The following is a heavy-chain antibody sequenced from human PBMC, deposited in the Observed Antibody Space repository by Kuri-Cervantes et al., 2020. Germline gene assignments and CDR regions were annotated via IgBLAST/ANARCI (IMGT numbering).Heavy chain of an antibody. J-gene: IGHJ4*02. CDR3: AKCQGTGWYDY. V-gene: IGHV3-48*02. CDR2: ISSSSSSI. D-gene: IGHD6-19*01. CDR1: GFTFSSYN. Sequence: ETLSLTCAASGFTFSSYNMNWVRQAPGKGLEWVSYISSSSSSIHYADSVKGRFTISRDNAKNSLYLQMNNLRDEDTAVYFCAKCQGTGWYDYWGQGTLVTVSS.